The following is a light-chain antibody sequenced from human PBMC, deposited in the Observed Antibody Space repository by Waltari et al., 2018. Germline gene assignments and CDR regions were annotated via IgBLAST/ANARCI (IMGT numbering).Light chain of an antibody. Sequence: DIVMTQSPDSLAVSLGERATINCKSSQSVLSSSNNKNYLAWYQQKPGQPPKLLFYWASTRESGVPDRFSGGGSGTDFTLTISSLQAEDVAVYYCQQYDNWPPWTFGQGTKVELE. CDR1: QSVLSSSNNKNY. CDR2: WAS. J-gene: IGKJ1*01. CDR3: QQYDNWPPWT. V-gene: IGKV4-1*01.